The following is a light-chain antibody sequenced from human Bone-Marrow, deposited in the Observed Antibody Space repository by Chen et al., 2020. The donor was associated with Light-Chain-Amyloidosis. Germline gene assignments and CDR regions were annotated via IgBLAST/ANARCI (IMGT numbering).Light chain of an antibody. CDR2: EDD. CDR1: SGSIATNY. CDR3: QSYQGSSQGV. J-gene: IGLJ3*02. Sequence: NFLLTQPHSVSESPGKTVIISCTRSSGSIATNYVQWYQQRPGRSPTTVIYEDDQRPAGVPARFSGSIDRSSNTASLTISGLKTEDDADYYCQSYQGSSQGVFGGGTKLTVL. V-gene: IGLV6-57*01.